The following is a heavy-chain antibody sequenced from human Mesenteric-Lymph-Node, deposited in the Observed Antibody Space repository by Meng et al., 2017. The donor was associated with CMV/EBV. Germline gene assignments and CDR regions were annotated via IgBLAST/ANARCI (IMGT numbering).Heavy chain of an antibody. CDR3: ARDRGGAKGAFDI. D-gene: IGHD4/OR15-4a*01. J-gene: IGHJ3*02. Sequence: GEALKIYCAASGFTFSSYWMHWVRQAPGKGLVWVARINSDWSSTSYADSVTGRFTISRDNATNTLYLQLNSLRAADAAVYYCARDRGGAKGAFDIWGQGTMVTVSS. CDR1: GFTFSSYW. CDR2: INSDWSST. V-gene: IGHV3-74*01.